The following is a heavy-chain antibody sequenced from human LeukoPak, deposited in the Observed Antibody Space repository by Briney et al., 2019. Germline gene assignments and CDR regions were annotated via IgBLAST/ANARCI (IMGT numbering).Heavy chain of an antibody. Sequence: ASVKVSCKASGYTFTGYYMHWVRQAPGQGLEWMGRINPNSGGTNYAQKFQGRVTMTRDTSISTAYMELSRLRSDDTAVYYCARGRIAACPEGYWGQGTLVTVSS. CDR2: INPNSGGT. V-gene: IGHV1-2*06. CDR1: GYTFTGYY. CDR3: ARGRIAACPEGY. J-gene: IGHJ4*02. D-gene: IGHD6-6*01.